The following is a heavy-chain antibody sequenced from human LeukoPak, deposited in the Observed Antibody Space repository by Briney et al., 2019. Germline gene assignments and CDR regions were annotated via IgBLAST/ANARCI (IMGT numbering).Heavy chain of an antibody. V-gene: IGHV1-18*01. J-gene: IGHJ4*02. CDR2: ISAYNGNT. CDR1: GYTFTSYG. D-gene: IGHD6-19*01. CDR3: ARVQYSSGWYGGFDY. Sequence: GASVKVSCKASGYTFTSYGISWVRQAPGQGLEWMGWISAYNGNTNYAQKLQGRVTMTTDTSTSTAYMELRSLRSDDTAVYYCARVQYSSGWYGGFDYWGQGTLVTVSS.